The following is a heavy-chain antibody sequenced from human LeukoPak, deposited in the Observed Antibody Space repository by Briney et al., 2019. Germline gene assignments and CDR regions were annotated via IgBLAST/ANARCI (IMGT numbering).Heavy chain of an antibody. CDR3: ARFDI. CDR2: IYHSGST. V-gene: IGHV4-4*02. J-gene: IGHJ3*02. Sequence: SETLSLTCAVSGGSISSNNWWSWVRQPPGKGLGWIGEIYHSGSTNYNPSLKSRVTISVHKSKNQFSLKLSTVTAADTAVYYCARFDIWGQGTMVTVSS. CDR1: GGSISSNNW.